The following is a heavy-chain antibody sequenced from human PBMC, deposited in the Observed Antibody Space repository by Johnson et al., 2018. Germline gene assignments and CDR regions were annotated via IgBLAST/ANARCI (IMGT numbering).Heavy chain of an antibody. CDR1: GFTFSSYA. Sequence: VQLVESGGGLVQPGGSLRLSCAASGFTFSSYAMSWVRQAPGKGLEWVGRIKSKTEGGTTDYAAPVKGRFTISRDDSKNTLYLKMNSLKTEDTAVYYCTTDGAYYDILTGTDAFDIWGQGTMVTVSS. J-gene: IGHJ3*02. V-gene: IGHV3-15*01. CDR3: TTDGAYYDILTGTDAFDI. CDR2: IKSKTEGGTT. D-gene: IGHD3-9*01.